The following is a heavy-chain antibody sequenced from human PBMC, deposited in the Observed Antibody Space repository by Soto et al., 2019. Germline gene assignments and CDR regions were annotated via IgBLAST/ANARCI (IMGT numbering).Heavy chain of an antibody. J-gene: IGHJ6*02. V-gene: IGHV1-2*02. D-gene: IGHD6-13*01. Sequence: ASVKASCKASRYTFTGYYMHWVRQAPEQGLEWMGWINPNSGGTNYAQKFQGRVTMTRDTSISTAYMELSRLRSDDTAVYYCARNLFIAAAGTRFGMDVWGQGTTVTVSS. CDR1: RYTFTGYY. CDR3: ARNLFIAAAGTRFGMDV. CDR2: INPNSGGT.